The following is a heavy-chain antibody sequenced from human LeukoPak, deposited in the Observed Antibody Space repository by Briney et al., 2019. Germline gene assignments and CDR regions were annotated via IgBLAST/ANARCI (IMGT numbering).Heavy chain of an antibody. CDR2: IYYSGST. CDR1: GGSISGHY. D-gene: IGHD3-22*01. V-gene: IGHV4-59*11. Sequence: SETLSLTCTVSGGSISGHYWSWIRQPPGKGLEWIGYIYYSGSTNYNPSLKSRVTISVDTSKNQFSLKLSSVTAADTAVYYCAREGYYASSGYSYFDYWGQGTLVTVSS. J-gene: IGHJ4*02. CDR3: AREGYYASSGYSYFDY.